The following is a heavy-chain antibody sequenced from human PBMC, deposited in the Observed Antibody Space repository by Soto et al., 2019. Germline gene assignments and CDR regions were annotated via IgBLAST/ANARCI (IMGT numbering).Heavy chain of an antibody. D-gene: IGHD2-15*01. CDR3: ARDLGYCSGGSCYSDPWWFDP. V-gene: IGHV1-69*13. J-gene: IGHJ5*02. CDR1: GCTFSSYA. Sequence: GASVKVSCKASGCTFSSYAISWVRQAPGQGLEWMGGSIPIFGTANYAQKFQGRGTITADESTSTADMELSSLRSEDTAVYYCARDLGYCSGGSCYSDPWWFDPWGQGTLVTVSS. CDR2: SIPIFGTA.